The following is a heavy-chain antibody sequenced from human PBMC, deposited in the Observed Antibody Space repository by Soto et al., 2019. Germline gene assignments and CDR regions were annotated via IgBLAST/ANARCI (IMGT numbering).Heavy chain of an antibody. J-gene: IGHJ4*02. CDR1: GFTFRGYA. D-gene: IGHD2-21*01. CDR2: ISGSGGST. V-gene: IGHV3-23*01. CDR3: AKAYGASHSPFDC. Sequence: EEQLLESGGGLAQPGGSLRLSCAASGFTFRGYAMSWVRQAPGKGPEWVSGISGSGGSTYHAKSVKGRFIISRDNSKNTLYLEINSLRAEDTAVYYCAKAYGASHSPFDCWGQGTLVAVSS.